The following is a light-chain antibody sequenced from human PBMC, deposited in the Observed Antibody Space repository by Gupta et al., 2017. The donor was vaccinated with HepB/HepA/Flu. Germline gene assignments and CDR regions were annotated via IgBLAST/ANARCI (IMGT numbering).Light chain of an antibody. J-gene: IGKJ1*01. CDR2: EGF. V-gene: IGKV2D-29*01. Sequence: DIVMTQTPIPLSVTPGQPASISCKSSQSLLDSNGKTYLFWYLQKAGQPPQLLIYEGFNRGSGVHDRFSGSGSGTDFTLKISRVEAEDVGVYYCRQTIQLPWTFGQGTKVEIK. CDR1: QSLLDSNGKTY. CDR3: RQTIQLPWT.